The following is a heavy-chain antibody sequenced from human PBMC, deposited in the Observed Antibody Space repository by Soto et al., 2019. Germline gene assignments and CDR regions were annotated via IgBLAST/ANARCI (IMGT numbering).Heavy chain of an antibody. V-gene: IGHV3-74*01. CDR3: AIRASYYDSSGYFDY. D-gene: IGHD3-22*01. Sequence: PGGSLRLSCAASGFTFSDYWMHWVRQAPGKGLVWVSRINSDGSSTSYADSVKGRFTISRDNAKNTLYLQMNSLRAEDTAVYYCAIRASYYDSSGYFDYWGQGTLVTVSS. J-gene: IGHJ4*02. CDR2: INSDGSST. CDR1: GFTFSDYW.